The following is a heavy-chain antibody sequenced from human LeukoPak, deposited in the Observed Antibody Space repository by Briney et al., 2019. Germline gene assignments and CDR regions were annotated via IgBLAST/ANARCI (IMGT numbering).Heavy chain of an antibody. CDR3: ARDLVTVTKGFDI. CDR1: ADSFSSHY. J-gene: IGHJ3*02. D-gene: IGHD4-17*01. CDR2: ISYIGST. V-gene: IGHV4-59*11. Sequence: PSETLSLTCAVSADSFSSHYWTWIRQPPGKDREGIGYISYIGSTNYNPSLKSRVTISIDTSKNQFSLKLSSVTAADTAVYYCARDLVTVTKGFDIWGQGTMVSVSS.